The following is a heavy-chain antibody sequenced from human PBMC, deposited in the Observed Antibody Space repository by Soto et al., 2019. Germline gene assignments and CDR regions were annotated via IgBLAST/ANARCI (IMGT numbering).Heavy chain of an antibody. CDR1: GYTFTSHG. V-gene: IGHV1-18*04. CDR3: ARDLRPYTIQQYYYYPMDV. CDR2: ISAHNGNT. J-gene: IGHJ6*02. Sequence: QVQLVQSGAEVKRPGASVKVSCKASGYTFTSHGISWVRQAPGQGLEWMAWISAHNGNTNYAQRFQGRVTMTTDTSTSTAYLELRSLRSDDTAVYYCARDLRPYTIQQYYYYPMDVWGQGTTVTVSS. D-gene: IGHD3-16*01.